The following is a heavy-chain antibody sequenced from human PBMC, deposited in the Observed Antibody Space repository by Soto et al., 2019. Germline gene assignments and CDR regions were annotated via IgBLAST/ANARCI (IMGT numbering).Heavy chain of an antibody. CDR1: GYSFTSYF. Sequence: QVQLVQSGAEVKKPGASVKISCKASGYSFTSYFMHWVRQAPGQGPEWMGIIDPDGGSTSYAQKFQGRVTMTTDTSTSTVYVELSSLRSEDTAVYYCASRIGVDTLRDYWGQGTLVTVSS. CDR2: IDPDGGST. D-gene: IGHD3-3*01. V-gene: IGHV1-46*01. CDR3: ASRIGVDTLRDY. J-gene: IGHJ4*02.